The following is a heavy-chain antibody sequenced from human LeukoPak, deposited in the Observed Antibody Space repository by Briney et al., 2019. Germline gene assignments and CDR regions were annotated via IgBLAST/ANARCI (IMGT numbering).Heavy chain of an antibody. D-gene: IGHD3-3*01. J-gene: IGHJ3*02. CDR1: GGSISNYY. CDR2: VYTTGNT. CDR3: ARCYDFWSGEDAFDI. Sequence: SETLSLTCTVSGGSISNYYWSWIRQPAGKGLEWIGRVYTTGNTNYNPSLRSRVTMSVDTSKNQFSLKLNSVTAADTAVYYCARCYDFWSGEDAFDIWGQGTMVTVSS. V-gene: IGHV4-4*07.